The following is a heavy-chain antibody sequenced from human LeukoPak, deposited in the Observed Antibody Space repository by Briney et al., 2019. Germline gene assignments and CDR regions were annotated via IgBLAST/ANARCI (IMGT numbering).Heavy chain of an antibody. CDR2: ISGSGAGT. J-gene: IGHJ4*02. Sequence: PGGSLRLSCAASGFTFSSYAMSGVRQAPGKGLEWVSTISGSGAGTYYADSVKGRFTISRDNSKNTLYLQMNSLRAEDTAVYYCAKMVREFYTISYYFDYWGQGTLVTVSS. CDR3: AKMVREFYTISYYFDY. CDR1: GFTFSSYA. V-gene: IGHV3-23*01. D-gene: IGHD2-8*01.